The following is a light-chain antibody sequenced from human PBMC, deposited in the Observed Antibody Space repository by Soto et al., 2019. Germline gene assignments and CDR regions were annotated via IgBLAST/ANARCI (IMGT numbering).Light chain of an antibody. V-gene: IGKV3-11*01. J-gene: IGKJ4*01. CDR3: QQRVIWPPLT. CDR1: QSISSY. Sequence: IVLTQSPASLSLSPGERATLSCRASQSISSYLAWYQQKPGQAPRLLIYDASNRATGVPARFSGSGSGTDFTLTISSLEPEDFAVYYCQQRVIWPPLTFGGGTKVEIK. CDR2: DAS.